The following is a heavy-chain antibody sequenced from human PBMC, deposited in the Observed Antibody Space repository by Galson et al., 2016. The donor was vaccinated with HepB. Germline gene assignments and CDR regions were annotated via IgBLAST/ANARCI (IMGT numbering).Heavy chain of an antibody. V-gene: IGHV3-30*18. D-gene: IGHD3-10*01. J-gene: IGHJ4*02. CDR1: GFTFNTYA. Sequence: SLRLSCAASGFTFNTYAMHWVRQAPGKGLEWVAVMSYDGTITFYTDPVKGRFTISRDNSKNTLYLHMSRLRTEDTAVYYCAKEGRMVRGVFDYLGQGTLVTVSS. CDR3: AKEGRMVRGVFDY. CDR2: MSYDGTIT.